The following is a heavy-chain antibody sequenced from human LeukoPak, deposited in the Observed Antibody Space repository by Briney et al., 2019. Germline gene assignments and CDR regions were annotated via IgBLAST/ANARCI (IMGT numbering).Heavy chain of an antibody. J-gene: IGHJ4*02. CDR3: GRDTAVAHLYAY. D-gene: IGHD6-19*01. CDR1: GFTFSSYG. Sequence: GGSLRLSCAASGFTFSSYGMHWVRQPQGKGLEWVAVISYDGSKKSSAESVKGRFTISRDNSKNTLYLQMNSLRPEDTAVYYCGRDTAVAHLYAYWGQGALVTVSS. V-gene: IGHV3-30*03. CDR2: ISYDGSKK.